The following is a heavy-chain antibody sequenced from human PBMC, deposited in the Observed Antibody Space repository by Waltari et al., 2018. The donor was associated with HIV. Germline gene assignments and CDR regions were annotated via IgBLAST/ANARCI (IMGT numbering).Heavy chain of an antibody. CDR3: ARDTTVTTYGMDV. Sequence: QVQLQESGPGLVKPSETLSLTCTVSGGSISSYYWSWIRQPPGKGLEWIGYIYYSGSTNYNPSRKSRVTISVDTSKNQVSLKLSSVTAADTAVYYCARDTTVTTYGMDVWGQGTTVTVSS. V-gene: IGHV4-59*01. CDR1: GGSISSYY. CDR2: IYYSGST. D-gene: IGHD4-17*01. J-gene: IGHJ6*02.